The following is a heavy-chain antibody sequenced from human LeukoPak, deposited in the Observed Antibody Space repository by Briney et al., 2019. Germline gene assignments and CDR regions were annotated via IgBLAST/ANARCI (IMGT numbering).Heavy chain of an antibody. Sequence: SETLSLTCTVSNASISSNTYYRAWIRQPAGKGLEWIGRIYTSGSTNYNPSLKSRVTISVDTSKNQFSLKLSSVTAADTAVYYCARDDTLVSYFDYWGQGTLVTVSS. J-gene: IGHJ4*02. CDR2: IYTSGST. D-gene: IGHD5-18*01. CDR3: ARDDTLVSYFDY. V-gene: IGHV4-61*02. CDR1: NASISSNTYY.